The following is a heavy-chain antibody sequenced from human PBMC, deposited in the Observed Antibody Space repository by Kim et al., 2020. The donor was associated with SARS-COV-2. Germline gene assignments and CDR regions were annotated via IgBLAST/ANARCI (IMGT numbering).Heavy chain of an antibody. J-gene: IGHJ6*02. V-gene: IGHV4-31*03. CDR3: ARGPLYYYGMDV. Sequence: SETLSLTCTVSGGSISSGGYYWSWIRQHPGKGLEWIGYIYYSGSTYYNPSLKSRVTISVDTSKNQFSLKLSSVTAADTAVYYCARGPLYYYGMDVWGQGTPVTVSS. CDR2: IYYSGST. CDR1: GGSISSGGYY.